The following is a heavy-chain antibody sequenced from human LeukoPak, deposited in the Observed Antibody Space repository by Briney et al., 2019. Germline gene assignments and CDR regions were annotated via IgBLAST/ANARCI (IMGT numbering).Heavy chain of an antibody. CDR3: AKDVRFGELLDY. D-gene: IGHD3-10*01. CDR1: GFTVSSNS. Sequence: PGGSLRLSFTVSGFTVSSNSMSWVRQAPGKGREWVSFIYSDNPHYSASVKGRFTIYRENSKNTLYLQMNSLRAEDTAVYYCAKDVRFGELLDYWGQGTLVTVSS. V-gene: IGHV3-66*03. CDR2: IYSDNP. J-gene: IGHJ4*02.